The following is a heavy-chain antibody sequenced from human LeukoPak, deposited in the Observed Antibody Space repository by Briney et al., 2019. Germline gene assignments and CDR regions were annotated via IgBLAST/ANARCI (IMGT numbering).Heavy chain of an antibody. V-gene: IGHV4-4*07. Sequence: SETLSLTCTVSGGSISSYYWSWIRQPAGKGLEWIGRIFTSGSTNYNPSLRSRVTMSVDTSKNQFSLKLSSVTAADTAFYYCAREKTSGYLNWFDPWGQGTLVTVSS. CDR2: IFTSGST. J-gene: IGHJ5*02. CDR1: GGSISSYY. D-gene: IGHD5-12*01. CDR3: AREKTSGYLNWFDP.